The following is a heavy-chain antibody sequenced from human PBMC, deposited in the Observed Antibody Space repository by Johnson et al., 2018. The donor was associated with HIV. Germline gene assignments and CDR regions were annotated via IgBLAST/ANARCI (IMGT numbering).Heavy chain of an antibody. V-gene: IGHV3-23*04. J-gene: IGHJ3*02. CDR2: ISGSGGST. CDR3: ARSRDYGPARSAFDI. D-gene: IGHD4-17*01. Sequence: EKLVESGGGLVQPGGSLRLSCAASGFTFSSYAMSWVRQAPGKGLEWVSAISGSGGSTYYADSVKGRFTISRDNSKNTLYLQMNSLRAEDTAVYYCARSRDYGPARSAFDIWGQGTMVTVSS. CDR1: GFTFSSYA.